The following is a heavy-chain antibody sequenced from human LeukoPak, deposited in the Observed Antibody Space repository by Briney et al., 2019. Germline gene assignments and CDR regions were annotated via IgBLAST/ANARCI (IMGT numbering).Heavy chain of an antibody. J-gene: IGHJ5*01. CDR1: GGSFSGYY. V-gene: IGHV4-34*01. CDR3: ARHRITFIRGREGWFDS. D-gene: IGHD3-10*01. CDR2: INHSGST. Sequence: SETLSLTCAVYGGSFSGYYWSWIRQPPGKGLEWIGEINHSGSTNYNPSLKSRVTISVDTSKNQFSLKLSSVTAADTAVYYCARHRITFIRGREGWFDSWGQGTLVTVSS.